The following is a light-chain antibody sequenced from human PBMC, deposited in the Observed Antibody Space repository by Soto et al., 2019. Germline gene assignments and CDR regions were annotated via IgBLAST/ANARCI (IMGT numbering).Light chain of an antibody. Sequence: ELVMTQSPATLSVSPGERATLSCRASQSVSRNLAWYQQEPGQAPRLLIYGASARATGIPARFSGSGSGTDFSLTISSLQSEDFAVYYCQQYNNWPPLTFGGGTKVDIK. CDR2: GAS. CDR1: QSVSRN. J-gene: IGKJ4*01. V-gene: IGKV3-15*01. CDR3: QQYNNWPPLT.